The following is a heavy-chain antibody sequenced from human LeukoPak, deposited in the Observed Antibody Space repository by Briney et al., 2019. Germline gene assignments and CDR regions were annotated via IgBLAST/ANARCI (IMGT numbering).Heavy chain of an antibody. CDR2: IYASGGT. CDR1: GGSITRYP. V-gene: IGHV4-4*07. J-gene: IGHJ4*02. CDR3: ARDSAGFDY. Sequence: PSETLSLTCTASGGSITRYPWSWIRQPAGKGLEWIGRIYASGGTNYNPSLKSRVTMSVATSKNQFSLILTSVTAADTAVYYCARDSAGFDYWGQGTLVTVSS.